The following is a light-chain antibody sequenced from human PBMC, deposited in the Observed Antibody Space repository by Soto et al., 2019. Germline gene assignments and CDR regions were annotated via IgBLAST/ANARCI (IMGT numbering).Light chain of an antibody. CDR3: SSYTTARTYV. Sequence: QSALTQPASVSGSPGQSITISCTGTSSDVGGYDYVSWYQQHPDKAPKFMIYEVTNRPSGVSHRFSGSKSGNTAALTISGLQAADEADYYCSSYTTARTYVFGSGTEVAVL. V-gene: IGLV2-14*01. CDR2: EVT. CDR1: SSDVGGYDY. J-gene: IGLJ1*01.